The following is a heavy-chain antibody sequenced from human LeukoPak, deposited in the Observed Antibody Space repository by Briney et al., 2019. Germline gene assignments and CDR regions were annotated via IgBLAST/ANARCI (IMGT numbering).Heavy chain of an antibody. D-gene: IGHD2-2*01. Sequence: SETLSLTCTVSGGSISSSSLYWDWIRQPPGKGLEWIGTVYYSGSTYYNPSLKSRVTISVDTSKNQFSLKLSSVTAADTAPYYCARNASSLGAGAFDIWGQGTMVTVSS. CDR2: VYYSGST. J-gene: IGHJ3*02. V-gene: IGHV4-39*01. CDR1: GGSISSSSLY. CDR3: ARNASSLGAGAFDI.